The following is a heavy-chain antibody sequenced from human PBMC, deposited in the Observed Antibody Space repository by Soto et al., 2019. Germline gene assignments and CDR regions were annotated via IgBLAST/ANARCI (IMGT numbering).Heavy chain of an antibody. CDR3: ARKDYYDRSGSFYGMDV. Sequence: GGSLRLSCAASGFTFSSNWMSWIRQAPGKGLELLANIKHDGSDKYYVDSVKGRFTISRDNAMNSLYLQMNSLRAEDTGVYYCARKDYYDRSGSFYGMDVWGQGTTVTVSS. D-gene: IGHD3-22*01. CDR1: GFTFSSNW. CDR2: IKHDGSDK. J-gene: IGHJ6*02. V-gene: IGHV3-7*01.